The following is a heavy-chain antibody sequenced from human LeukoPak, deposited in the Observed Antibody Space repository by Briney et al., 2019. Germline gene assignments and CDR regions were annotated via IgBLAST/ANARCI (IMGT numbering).Heavy chain of an antibody. V-gene: IGHV3-74*01. D-gene: IGHD6-13*01. CDR1: GFTFSSYW. CDR2: INSDGSST. CDR3: ARGITGQQLSHMDV. Sequence: GGSLRLSCAASGFTFSSYWMHWVRQAPGKGLVWVSRINSDGSSTSYADSVKGRFTISRDNAKNTLYPQMNSLRAEDTAVYYCARGITGQQLSHMDVWGKGTTVTVSS. J-gene: IGHJ6*03.